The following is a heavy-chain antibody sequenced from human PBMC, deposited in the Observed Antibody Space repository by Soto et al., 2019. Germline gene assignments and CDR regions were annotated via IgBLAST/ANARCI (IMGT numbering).Heavy chain of an antibody. CDR1: GFTFSSYA. CDR3: AKAHNPLYCTNGVCYYYYGMDV. CDR2: ISGSGGST. J-gene: IGHJ6*02. Sequence: GGSLRLSCAASGFTFSSYAMSWVRQAPGKGLEWVSAISGSGGSTYYADSVKGRFTISRDNSKNTLYLQMNSLRAEDTAVYDCAKAHNPLYCTNGVCYYYYGMDVWGQGTTVTVSS. D-gene: IGHD2-8*01. V-gene: IGHV3-23*01.